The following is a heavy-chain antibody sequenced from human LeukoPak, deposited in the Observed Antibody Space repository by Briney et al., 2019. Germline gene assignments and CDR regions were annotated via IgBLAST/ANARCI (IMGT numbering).Heavy chain of an antibody. Sequence: SVKVSCKASRGTFSDYALNWVRQAPGQGLEWMGVFIPMLGTANSTQKFQGRVTITADISTNTAYMELSSLRSEDTAVYFCAAIPVFGVVLHQEPVWGKGTTVTVSS. J-gene: IGHJ6*04. V-gene: IGHV1-69*10. CDR3: AAIPVFGVVLHQEPV. CDR2: FIPMLGTA. CDR1: RGTFSDYA. D-gene: IGHD3-3*01.